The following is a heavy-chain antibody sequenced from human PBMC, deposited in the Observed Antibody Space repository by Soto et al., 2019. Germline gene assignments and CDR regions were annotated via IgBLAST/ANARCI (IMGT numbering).Heavy chain of an antibody. CDR2: TNPKSGGT. CDR1: GYGFTDYH. J-gene: IGHJ6*02. V-gene: IGHV1-2*04. CDR3: ARRREGKRYGMDV. D-gene: IGHD3-10*01. Sequence: ASVKGSCKASGYGFTDYHIHWVRQAPGQGLEWLGRTNPKSGGTRSAQKFQGWVTMTRDTSISTASMELTRLTSDATAIYYCARRREGKRYGMDVWAQGTTVTVSS.